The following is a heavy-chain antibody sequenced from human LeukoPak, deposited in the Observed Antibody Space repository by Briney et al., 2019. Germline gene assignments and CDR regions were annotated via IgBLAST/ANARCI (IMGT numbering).Heavy chain of an antibody. Sequence: SVKVSXKASGGTFSSYAISWVRQAPGQGLEWMGRIIPIFGTANYAQKFQGRVTTTTDESTSTAYMELSSLRSEDTAVYYCARDPSYGRQWLGNWFDPWGQGTLVTVSS. V-gene: IGHV1-69*05. CDR2: IIPIFGTA. CDR3: ARDPSYGRQWLGNWFDP. D-gene: IGHD6-19*01. CDR1: GGTFSSYA. J-gene: IGHJ5*02.